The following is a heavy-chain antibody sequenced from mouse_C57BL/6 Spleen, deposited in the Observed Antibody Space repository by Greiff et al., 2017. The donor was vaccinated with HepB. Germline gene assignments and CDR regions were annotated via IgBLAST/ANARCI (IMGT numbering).Heavy chain of an antibody. D-gene: IGHD1-1*01. CDR2: IDPSDSYT. CDR3: ARRLGGSSRYWYFDV. J-gene: IGHJ1*03. Sequence: VQLQQPGAELVMPGASVKLSCKASGYTFTSYWMHWVKQRPGQGLEWIGEIDPSDSYTNYNQKFKGKSTLTVDKSSSTAYMQLSSLTSEDSAVYYCARRLGGSSRYWYFDVWGTGTTVTVSS. CDR1: GYTFTSYW. V-gene: IGHV1-69*01.